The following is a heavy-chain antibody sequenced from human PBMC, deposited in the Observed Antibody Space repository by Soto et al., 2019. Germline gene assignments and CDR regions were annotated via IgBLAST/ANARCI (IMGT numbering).Heavy chain of an antibody. CDR3: ARYMSGMDV. V-gene: IGHV4-39*01. CDR2: IYYSGST. Sequence: SETLSLTCTVSGGSISSSSYYWGWIRQPPGKGLEWIGSIYYSGSTYYNPSLKSRVTISVDTSKNQFSLKLSSVTAADTAVYYCARYMSGMDVWGQGTTVTVSS. CDR1: GGSISSSSYY. D-gene: IGHD3-16*01. J-gene: IGHJ6*02.